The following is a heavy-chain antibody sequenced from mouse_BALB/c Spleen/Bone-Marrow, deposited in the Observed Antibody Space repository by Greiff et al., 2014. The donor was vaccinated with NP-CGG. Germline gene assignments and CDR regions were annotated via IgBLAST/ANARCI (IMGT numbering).Heavy chain of an antibody. Sequence: SGPGLVRPSQSLSLTCTVTGYSITSDYAWNWIRQFPGNKLEWMGYISYSGSTSYNPSLKSRISITRDTSKNQFFLQLNSVTTEDTATYYCARDVYAMDYWGQGTSVTVSS. CDR1: GYSITSDYA. CDR2: ISYSGST. J-gene: IGHJ4*01. V-gene: IGHV3-2*02. CDR3: ARDVYAMDY.